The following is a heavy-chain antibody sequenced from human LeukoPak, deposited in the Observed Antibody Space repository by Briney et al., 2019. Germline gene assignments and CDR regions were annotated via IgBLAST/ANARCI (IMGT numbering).Heavy chain of an antibody. CDR2: ISAYNGNT. V-gene: IGHV1-18*01. CDR1: GYTFTSYG. J-gene: IGHJ4*02. CDR3: ARAGPAWYYYDSSGYPFDY. Sequence: ASVKVSCKASGYTFTSYGISWVRQAPGQGLEWMGWISAYNGNTNYAQKLQGRVTMTTDTSTSTAYMELRSLRSDDTAVYYRARAGPAWYYYDSSGYPFDYWGQGTLVTVSS. D-gene: IGHD3-22*01.